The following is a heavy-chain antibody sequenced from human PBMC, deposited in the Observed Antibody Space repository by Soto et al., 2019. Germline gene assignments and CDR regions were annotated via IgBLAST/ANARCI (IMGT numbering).Heavy chain of an antibody. J-gene: IGHJ6*03. CDR2: INPSGGST. Sequence: ASVKVSCKTSGYTFTSYYMHWVRQAPGQGLEWMGIINPSGGSTSYAQKFQGRVTMTRDTSTSTVYMELSSLRSEDTAVYYCARFGAYSNYGPYYCYYMDFWGKGTTVTVSS. CDR3: ARFGAYSNYGPYYCYYMDF. CDR1: GYTFTSYY. V-gene: IGHV1-46*03. D-gene: IGHD4-4*01.